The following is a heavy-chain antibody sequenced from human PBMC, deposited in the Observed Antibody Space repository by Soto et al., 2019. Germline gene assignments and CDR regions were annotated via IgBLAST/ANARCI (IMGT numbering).Heavy chain of an antibody. CDR3: AREACSGGSCYSWFDP. Sequence: ASVKVSCKASGYTFTGYYMHWVRQAPGQGLEWMGWINPNSGGTNYAQKFQGRVTMTRDTSISTAYMELSRLRSDDTAVYYCAREACSGGSCYSWFDPWGQGTLVTVSS. J-gene: IGHJ5*02. D-gene: IGHD2-15*01. CDR1: GYTFTGYY. CDR2: INPNSGGT. V-gene: IGHV1-2*02.